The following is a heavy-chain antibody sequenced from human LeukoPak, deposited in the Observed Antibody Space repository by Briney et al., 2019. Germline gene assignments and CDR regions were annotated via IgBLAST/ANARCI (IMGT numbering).Heavy chain of an antibody. CDR3: ARGYTITYYAWFDP. D-gene: IGHD2-2*02. Sequence: GGSLTLSCAASGFTFSSYWMSWVRQAPGKGLEWVASIKQDGSDKYYVDSVKGRFTISRDNAENSLYLHINSLRAEDTAVFYCARGYTITYYAWFDPWGQGTMVTVSS. V-gene: IGHV3-7*01. CDR1: GFTFSSYW. CDR2: IKQDGSDK. J-gene: IGHJ5*02.